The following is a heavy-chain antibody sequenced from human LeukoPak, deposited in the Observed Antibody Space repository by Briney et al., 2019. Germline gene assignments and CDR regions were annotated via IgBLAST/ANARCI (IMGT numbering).Heavy chain of an antibody. CDR2: VSQSGNT. CDR1: GDSISSSDHY. Sequence: SETLSLTCTLSGDSISSSDHYRVWIRQSPGKGLEWIGSVSQSGNTYYKSSLKSRVTVSIDTSKNEFSLILTSVTAADTAEYYCARHLYYSASAFWYIDLWGRGTLVIVSP. J-gene: IGHJ2*01. CDR3: ARHLYYSASAFWYIDL. D-gene: IGHD2-8*01. V-gene: IGHV4-39*01.